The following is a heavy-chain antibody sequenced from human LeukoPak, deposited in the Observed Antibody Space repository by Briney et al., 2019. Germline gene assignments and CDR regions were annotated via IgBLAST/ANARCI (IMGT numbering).Heavy chain of an antibody. D-gene: IGHD5-12*01. Sequence: GGSLRLSCAASVFTFSIYGMHWVREAPGKGLEGVAFIRYDGSNKYYADSVKGRFTISRDDYKNTLYLHVNSLRPEDTAVYYCEKGSAYEAQYYYYYMDVWGKGTTVTISS. CDR3: EKGSAYEAQYYYYYMDV. CDR1: VFTFSIYG. CDR2: IRYDGSNK. J-gene: IGHJ6*03. V-gene: IGHV3-30*02.